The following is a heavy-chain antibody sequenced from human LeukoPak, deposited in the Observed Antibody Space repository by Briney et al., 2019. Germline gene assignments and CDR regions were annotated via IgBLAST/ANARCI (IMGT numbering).Heavy chain of an antibody. V-gene: IGHV4-39*07. CDR1: SGSISSSNYY. CDR3: ARAVGTSRNFFDY. D-gene: IGHD4-23*01. Sequence: PSETLSLTCTVSSGSISSSNYYWGWIRQPPGKGLECIGSIYHSGSTHYNPSLKSRVTISVDTSKNQFSLNLSSVTAADTAMYYCARAVGTSRNFFDYWGQGTLVTVSS. CDR2: IYHSGST. J-gene: IGHJ4*02.